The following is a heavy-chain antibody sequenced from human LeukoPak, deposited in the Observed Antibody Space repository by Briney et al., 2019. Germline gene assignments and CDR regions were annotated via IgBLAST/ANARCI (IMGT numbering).Heavy chain of an antibody. CDR3: ARPDSGSYPY. V-gene: IGHV4-39*01. CDR2: IYYSGST. D-gene: IGHD1-26*01. J-gene: IGHJ4*02. CDR1: GGSISSSSYY. Sequence: SETLSPTCTVSGGSISSSSYYWGWIRQPPGKGLEWIGSIYYSGSTYYNPSLKSRVTISVDTSKNQFSLKLSSVTAADTAVYYCARPDSGSYPYWGQGTLVTVSS.